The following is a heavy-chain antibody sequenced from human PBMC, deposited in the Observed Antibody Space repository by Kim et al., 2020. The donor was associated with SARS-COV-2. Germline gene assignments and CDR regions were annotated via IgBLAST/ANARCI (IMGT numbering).Heavy chain of an antibody. CDR3: ARGYYGSGSHANKLDY. D-gene: IGHD3-10*01. CDR2: ISAYNGNT. J-gene: IGHJ4*02. Sequence: ASVKVSCKASGYTFTSHGISWVRQAPGQGLEWMGWISAYNGNTNYAQKLQGRVTMTTDTSTSTAYMELRSLRSDDTAVYYCARGYYGSGSHANKLDYWGQGTLVTVSS. V-gene: IGHV1-18*04. CDR1: GYTFTSHG.